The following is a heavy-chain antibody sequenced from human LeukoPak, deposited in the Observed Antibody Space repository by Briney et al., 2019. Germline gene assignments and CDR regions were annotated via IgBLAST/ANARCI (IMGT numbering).Heavy chain of an antibody. V-gene: IGHV3-33*01. CDR2: HRYDGSNK. CDR1: VFGESLSC. J-gene: IGHJ4*02. D-gene: IGHD1-26*01. CDR3: AREGGPSRGKVGAHFDH. Sequence: RLSRGACVFGESLSCMVRAPRAAAMGPAEGAVHRYDGSNKYYADSEKGRFTIHRDNSKNPEYLQMNSLRAEDTAMYYCAREGGPSRGKVGAHFDHGGQGTLVTVSS.